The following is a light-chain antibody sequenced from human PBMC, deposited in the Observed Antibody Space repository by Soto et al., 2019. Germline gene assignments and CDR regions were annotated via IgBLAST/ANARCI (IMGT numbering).Light chain of an antibody. CDR2: DAS. Sequence: EIVMTQSPATLSVSPGERATLSCRASQSVSSRLAWYQQNPGQPPRLLIYDASTGATGIPPRFSDTGYGTEFTLTISSLQSEDFAVYYCQQYNNWPLTFGGGTKVEIK. CDR1: QSVSSR. J-gene: IGKJ4*01. CDR3: QQYNNWPLT. V-gene: IGKV3D-15*01.